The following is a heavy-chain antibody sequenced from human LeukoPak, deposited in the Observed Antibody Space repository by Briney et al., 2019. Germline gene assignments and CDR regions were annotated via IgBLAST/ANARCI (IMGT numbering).Heavy chain of an antibody. CDR2: ISYDGSNK. CDR3: ARAILDCGGDCYPGYFDY. D-gene: IGHD2-21*02. V-gene: IGHV3-30-3*01. CDR1: GFTFSSYW. J-gene: IGHJ4*02. Sequence: GGSLRLSCAASGFTFSSYWMSWVRQAPGKGLEWVAVISYDGSNKYYADSVKGRFTISRDNSKNTLYLQMNSLRAEDTAVYYCARAILDCGGDCYPGYFDYWGQGTLVTVSS.